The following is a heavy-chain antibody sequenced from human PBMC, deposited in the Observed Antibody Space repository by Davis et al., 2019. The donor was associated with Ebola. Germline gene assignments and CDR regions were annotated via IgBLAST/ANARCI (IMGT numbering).Heavy chain of an antibody. D-gene: IGHD1-26*01. CDR2: IWDDGSNK. Sequence: GESLKISCAASGFTLSGYDMNWVRQAPGKGLQWVAVIWDDGSNKYYADSVKGRFTISRDNSKNTLYLQMNSLRAEDTAVYYCARAIAGSGSYLDYYYYYGMDVWGQGTTVTVSS. V-gene: IGHV3-33*01. CDR3: ARAIAGSGSYLDYYYYYGMDV. J-gene: IGHJ6*02. CDR1: GFTLSGYD.